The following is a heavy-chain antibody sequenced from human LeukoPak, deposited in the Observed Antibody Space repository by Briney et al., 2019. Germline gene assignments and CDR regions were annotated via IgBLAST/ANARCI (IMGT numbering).Heavy chain of an antibody. D-gene: IGHD1-1*01. V-gene: IGHV1-46*01. CDR1: GYGFTSYY. CDR3: ARDNWNPPDAFDI. CDR2: INPSGGST. Sequence: ASVKVSCKASGYGFTSYYMHWVRQAPGQGLEWMGIINPSGGSTTYDQKFQGRVTMTRDTSTSTVYMELSSLRSEDTAVYYCARDNWNPPDAFDIWGQGTMVTVSS. J-gene: IGHJ3*02.